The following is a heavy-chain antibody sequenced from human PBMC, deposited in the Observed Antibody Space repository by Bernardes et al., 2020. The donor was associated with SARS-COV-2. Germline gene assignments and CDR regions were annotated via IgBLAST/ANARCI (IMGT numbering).Heavy chain of an antibody. CDR2: IKGDGSET. V-gene: IGHV3-7*01. CDR1: GFTYSKCW. Sequence: GGSLRLCCAASGFTYSKCWMHWVRQAPGKGLEWVARIKGDGSETYYVDAVKGRFTISRDNARNSLYLQMSSLRTDDTAMYYCAREYDSGDKIDSWGQGTLVTVSS. J-gene: IGHJ4*02. D-gene: IGHD4-17*01. CDR3: AREYDSGDKIDS.